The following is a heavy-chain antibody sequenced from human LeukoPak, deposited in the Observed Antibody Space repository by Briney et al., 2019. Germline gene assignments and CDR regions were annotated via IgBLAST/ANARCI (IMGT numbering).Heavy chain of an antibody. J-gene: IGHJ4*02. CDR2: IYYSGST. Sequence: PSEALSLTCTVSGGSISSSSYYWGWIRQLPGKGLEWIGSIYYSGSTYYNPSLKSRVTISVDTSKNQFSLKLSSVTAADTAVYYCARHRADSSGWWADYWGQGTLVTVSS. CDR1: GGSISSSSYY. CDR3: ARHRADSSGWWADY. V-gene: IGHV4-39*01. D-gene: IGHD6-19*01.